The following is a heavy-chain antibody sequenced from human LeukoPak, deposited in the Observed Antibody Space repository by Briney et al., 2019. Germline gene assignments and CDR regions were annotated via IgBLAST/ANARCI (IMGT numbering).Heavy chain of an antibody. J-gene: IGHJ4*02. D-gene: IGHD5-18*01. Sequence: GGSLRLSCAASGFTVSTNYMSWVRQAPGKGLEWVSVFYSGGDRYYADSVKGRFTISRDNSKNTVYLQMNSLRPEDTAVYYCARDWGGNSYGYFDYWGQGTLVTVSS. V-gene: IGHV3-53*01. CDR1: GFTVSTNY. CDR2: FYSGGDR. CDR3: ARDWGGNSYGYFDY.